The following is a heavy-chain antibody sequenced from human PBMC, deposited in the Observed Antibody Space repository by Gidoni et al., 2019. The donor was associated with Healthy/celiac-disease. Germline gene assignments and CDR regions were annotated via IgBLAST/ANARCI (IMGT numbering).Heavy chain of an antibody. CDR3: AREDYYDSSGYYPGAFDI. Sequence: QVQLVQSGAEVKKPGSAVKVSCRASGGTFCSDALSWVRQAPGQGRGWLGGIIPIFGTANYAQKFQVRVTIPADESTSTAYMELSSLRSEDTAVYYCAREDYYDSSGYYPGAFDIWGQGTMVTVSS. V-gene: IGHV1-69*01. D-gene: IGHD3-22*01. CDR2: IIPIFGTA. CDR1: GGTFCSDA. J-gene: IGHJ3*02.